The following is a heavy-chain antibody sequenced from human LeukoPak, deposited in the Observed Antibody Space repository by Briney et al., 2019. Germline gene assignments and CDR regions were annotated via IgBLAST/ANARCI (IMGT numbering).Heavy chain of an antibody. J-gene: IGHJ3*02. CDR1: GFTFSNNA. Sequence: GGSLRLSCAASGFTFSNNAMSWVRQAPGKGLEWVSAISGGGGSTYYADSVKGRFTISRDNSKNTLYLQMNSLRGEDTALYYCARRIVTPTKVFDIWGQGTMVTVSS. CDR3: ARRIVTPTKVFDI. V-gene: IGHV3-23*01. CDR2: ISGGGGST. D-gene: IGHD1-26*01.